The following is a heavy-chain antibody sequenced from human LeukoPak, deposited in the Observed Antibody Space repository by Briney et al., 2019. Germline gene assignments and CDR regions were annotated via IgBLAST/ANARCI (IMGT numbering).Heavy chain of an antibody. CDR1: GGTFSSYA. D-gene: IGHD3-10*01. V-gene: IGHV1-69*05. CDR3: ATEAQSGYYFDY. Sequence: EASVKVSCKASGGTFSSYAISWVRQAPGQGLEWMGGIIPIFGTANYAQKFQGRVTITTDESTSTAYMELSSLRSEDTAVYYCATEAQSGYYFDYWGQGTLVTVSS. CDR2: IIPIFGTA. J-gene: IGHJ4*02.